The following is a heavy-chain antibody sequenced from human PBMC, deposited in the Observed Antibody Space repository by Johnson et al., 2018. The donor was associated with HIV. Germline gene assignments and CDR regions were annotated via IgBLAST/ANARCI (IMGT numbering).Heavy chain of an antibody. CDR2: IKQDGSEK. CDR3: ARGPGGFGAFDI. V-gene: IGHV3-7*02. J-gene: IGHJ3*02. Sequence: VQLVESGGGLVQPGGSLRLSCAASGFTFNTYAMSWVRQAPGKGLEWVANIKQDGSEKYSVDSVKGRFTISRDNSKNTLYLQMNSLRAEDTAVYYCARGPGGFGAFDIGGQGTMVTVSS. D-gene: IGHD2-8*02. CDR1: GFTFNTYA.